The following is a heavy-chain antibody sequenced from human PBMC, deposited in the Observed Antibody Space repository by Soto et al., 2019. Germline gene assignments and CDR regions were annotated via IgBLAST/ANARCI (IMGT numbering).Heavy chain of an antibody. CDR1: GFSLSTSGVG. CDR2: IYWNDDK. Sequence: SGPTLVNPTQTLTLTCTFSGFSLSTSGVGVGWIRQPPGKALEWLALIYWNDDKRYSPSLKSRLTITKDTSKNQVVLTMTNMDPVDTATYYCAHSSHITMIVVVPWANYYFDYWGQGTLVTVSS. V-gene: IGHV2-5*01. CDR3: AHSSHITMIVVVPWANYYFDY. J-gene: IGHJ4*02. D-gene: IGHD3-22*01.